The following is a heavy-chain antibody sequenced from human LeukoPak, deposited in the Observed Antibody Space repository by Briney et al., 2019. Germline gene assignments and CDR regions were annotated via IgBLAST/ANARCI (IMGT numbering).Heavy chain of an antibody. CDR1: GFTFSSYG. Sequence: AGGSLRLSCAASGFTFSSYGRHWVRRAPGKGLEGVAFIRYDGSNKYYADSVKGRFTISRDNSKNTLYLQMNSLRAEDTAVYYCARAGTLYSNYDKNYFDYWGQGTLVTVSS. CDR3: ARAGTLYSNYDKNYFDY. J-gene: IGHJ4*02. D-gene: IGHD4-11*01. CDR2: IRYDGSNK. V-gene: IGHV3-30*02.